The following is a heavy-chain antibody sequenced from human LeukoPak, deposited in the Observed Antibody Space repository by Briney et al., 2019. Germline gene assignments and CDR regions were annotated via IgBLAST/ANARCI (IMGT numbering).Heavy chain of an antibody. V-gene: IGHV3-23*01. CDR1: GFTFSNYS. D-gene: IGHD2-2*02. Sequence: GGSLRLSCAASGFTFSNYSMTWVRQAPGKGLEWVSSISGSDTSTYYADSMKGRFTISRDNSKNTLELQMDSLRAEDTAVYYCTKARSASSSSCYNYWGQGTLVTVSS. J-gene: IGHJ4*02. CDR3: TKARSASSSSCYNY. CDR2: ISGSDTST.